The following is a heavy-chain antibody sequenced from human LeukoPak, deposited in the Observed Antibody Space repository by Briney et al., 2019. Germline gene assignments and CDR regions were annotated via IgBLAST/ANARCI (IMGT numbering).Heavy chain of an antibody. Sequence: SETLSLTCTVSGGSISSSSYYWGWIRQPPGKGLEWIGSIYYSGSTYYNPSLKSRVTTSVDTSKNQFSLKLSSVTAADTAVYYCASPTAGDYYDSSGYDYWGQGTLVTVSS. V-gene: IGHV4-39*01. CDR2: IYYSGST. J-gene: IGHJ4*02. CDR1: GGSISSSSYY. CDR3: ASPTAGDYYDSSGYDY. D-gene: IGHD3-22*01.